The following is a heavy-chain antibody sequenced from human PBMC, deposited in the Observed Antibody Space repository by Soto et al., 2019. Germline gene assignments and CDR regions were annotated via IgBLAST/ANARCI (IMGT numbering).Heavy chain of an antibody. D-gene: IGHD3-10*01. CDR2: ISGSGGST. CDR1: GFTFSSYA. J-gene: IGHJ6*02. V-gene: IGHV3-23*01. Sequence: PGGSLRLSCVASGFTFSSYAMSWVRQAPGKGLEWVSAISGSGGSTYYADSVKGRFTISRDNSKNTLYLQMNSLRAEDTAVYYCAKAYGSGSYYKPHYYYGMDVWGQGTTVTVSS. CDR3: AKAYGSGSYYKPHYYYGMDV.